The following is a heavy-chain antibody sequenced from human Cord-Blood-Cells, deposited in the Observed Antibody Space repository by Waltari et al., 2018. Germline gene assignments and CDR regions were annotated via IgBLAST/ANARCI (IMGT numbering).Heavy chain of an antibody. CDR3: ARVEYSSSSFDY. D-gene: IGHD6-6*01. CDR2: INPNSGGT. V-gene: IGHV1-2*02. J-gene: IGHJ4*02. Sequence: QVQLVQSGAEVKKPGDSVKVSCMASGYTFTGYYLHWVRQAPGQGLEWMGWINPNSGGTNYAQKFQGRVTMTRDTSISTTYMELSRLRSDDTAVYYCARVEYSSSSFDYWGQGTLVTVSS. CDR1: GYTFTGYY.